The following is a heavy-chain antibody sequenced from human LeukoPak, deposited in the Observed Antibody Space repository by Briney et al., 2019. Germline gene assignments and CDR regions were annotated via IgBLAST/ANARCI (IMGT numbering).Heavy chain of an antibody. CDR2: ISGSGGST. Sequence: PGGSLRLSCAASGFTFSSYAMSWVRQAPGKGLEWVSAISGSGGSTYYADSVKGRFTISRDNAKNSLYLQMNSLRAEDTAVYYCARERGDYGDYRARAFDIWGQGTMVTVSS. D-gene: IGHD4-17*01. J-gene: IGHJ3*02. V-gene: IGHV3-23*01. CDR3: ARERGDYGDYRARAFDI. CDR1: GFTFSSYA.